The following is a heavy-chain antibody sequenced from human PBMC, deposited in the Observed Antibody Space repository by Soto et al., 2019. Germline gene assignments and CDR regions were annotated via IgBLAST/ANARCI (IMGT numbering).Heavy chain of an antibody. Sequence: ASVKVSCKASGYTFTSYGISWVRQAPGQGLEWMGWISAYNGNTNYAQKLQGRVTMTTDTSTSTAYMELRSPRSDDTAVYYCARENSYYYGSGSHDAFDIWGQGTMVTVSS. V-gene: IGHV1-18*01. J-gene: IGHJ3*02. CDR1: GYTFTSYG. CDR3: ARENSYYYGSGSHDAFDI. CDR2: ISAYNGNT. D-gene: IGHD3-10*01.